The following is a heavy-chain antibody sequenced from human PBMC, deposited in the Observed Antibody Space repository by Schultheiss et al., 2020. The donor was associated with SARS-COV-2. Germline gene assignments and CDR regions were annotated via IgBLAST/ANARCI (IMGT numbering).Heavy chain of an antibody. CDR3: ARDKDSSGYNHYGMDV. Sequence: SLKISCAASGFTFDDYAMHWVRQAPGKGLEWVSGISWNSGSIGYADSVKGRFTISRDNAKNSLYLQMNSLRAEDTAVYYCARDKDSSGYNHYGMDVWGQGTTVTVSS. J-gene: IGHJ6*02. V-gene: IGHV3-9*01. D-gene: IGHD3-22*01. CDR1: GFTFDDYA. CDR2: ISWNSGSI.